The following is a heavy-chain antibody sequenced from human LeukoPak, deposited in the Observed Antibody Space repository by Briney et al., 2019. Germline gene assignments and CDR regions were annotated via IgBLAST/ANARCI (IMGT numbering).Heavy chain of an antibody. CDR1: GFTFSSYS. D-gene: IGHD6-19*01. J-gene: IGHJ6*03. Sequence: GGSLRLSCAASGFTFSSYSMNWVRQAPGKGLEWVSSISSSSSYIYYADSVKGRFTISRDNAKNSLYLQMNSLRAEDAAVYYCARDSGSGWSYYYYMDVWGKGTTVTVSS. V-gene: IGHV3-21*01. CDR3: ARDSGSGWSYYYYMDV. CDR2: ISSSSSYI.